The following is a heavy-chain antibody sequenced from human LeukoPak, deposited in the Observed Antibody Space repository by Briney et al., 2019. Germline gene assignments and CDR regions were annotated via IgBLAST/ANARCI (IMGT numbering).Heavy chain of an antibody. D-gene: IGHD5-24*01. CDR1: GFTFSDYY. Sequence: GGSLRLSCAASGFTFSDYYMSWIRQAPGKGLEWVSYISSSGSTIYYADSVKGLFTISRDNSKNSLYLQMNSLRAEDTAIYYCAKHNYRTHDFWGPGTLVTVSS. V-gene: IGHV3-11*01. CDR3: AKHNYRTHDF. J-gene: IGHJ4*02. CDR2: ISSSGSTI.